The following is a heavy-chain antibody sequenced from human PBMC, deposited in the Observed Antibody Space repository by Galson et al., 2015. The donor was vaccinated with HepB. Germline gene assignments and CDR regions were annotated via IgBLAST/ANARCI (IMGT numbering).Heavy chain of an antibody. V-gene: IGHV6-1*01. CDR1: GDSVSSSSAA. Sequence: CAISGDSVSSSSAAWNWIRQSPSRGLEWLGRTYYRSKWYNDYAVSVKSRITINPDTSKNQFSLQLNSVTPEDTAVYYCARVFCSSTSCYKFDYWGQGTLVTVSS. D-gene: IGHD2-2*01. J-gene: IGHJ4*02. CDR2: TYYRSKWYN. CDR3: ARVFCSSTSCYKFDY.